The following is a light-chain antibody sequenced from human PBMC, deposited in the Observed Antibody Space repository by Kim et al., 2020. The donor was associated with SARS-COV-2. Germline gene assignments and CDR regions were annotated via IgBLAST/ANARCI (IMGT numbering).Light chain of an antibody. V-gene: IGLV1-47*02. J-gene: IGLJ3*02. CDR2: NTN. CDR3: STWDDSVSGRV. Sequence: QSVLTQPPSASGTPGQTVTISCSGSNSNIGSQLMFWYQHLPGMAPKLLIYNTNQRPSGVPGRFSSSKSGTSASLAISGLRSEDEGDYYCSTWDDSVSGRVFGGGTQLTVL. CDR1: NSNIGSQL.